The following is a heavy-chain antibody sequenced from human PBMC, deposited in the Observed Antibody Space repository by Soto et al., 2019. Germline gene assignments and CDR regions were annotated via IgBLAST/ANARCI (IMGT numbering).Heavy chain of an antibody. V-gene: IGHV2-5*01. CDR2: IYWNDDK. Sequence: QITLKESGPTLVQPTQTLTLTCTFSGFSLSTSGVGVGWIRQPPGKALEWLALIYWNDDKRYSPSLKSRLTIAKDPSKNQVGLTMTNMDPVATATYYSAPSSRENDAFDIWGQGTMLTLSS. CDR1: GFSLSTSGVG. CDR3: APSSRENDAFDI. J-gene: IGHJ3*02.